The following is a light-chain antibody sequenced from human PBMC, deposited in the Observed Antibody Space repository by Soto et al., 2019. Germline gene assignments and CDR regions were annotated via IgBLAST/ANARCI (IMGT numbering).Light chain of an antibody. CDR1: QSITTDF. Sequence: VLTQSPGTLSLSPGESATLSCRASQSITTDFLAWYQQKPGQAPRLLIFGATIRATGVPDRFSGSGSGTDFTLTISRLEPEDFALYYCQQYGNSPMYTFGQGTKLEIK. CDR3: QQYGNSPMYT. V-gene: IGKV3-20*01. CDR2: GAT. J-gene: IGKJ2*01.